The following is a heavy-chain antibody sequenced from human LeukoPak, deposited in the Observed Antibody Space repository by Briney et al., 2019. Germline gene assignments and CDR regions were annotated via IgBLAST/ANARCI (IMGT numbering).Heavy chain of an antibody. J-gene: IGHJ4*02. CDR1: GFSFSSYS. CDR2: ISTSSNTR. Sequence: GGSLRLSCAASGFSFSSYSMNWVRQAPGKGLEWVSYISTSSNTRSYADSVKGRFTISRDNAKNSLYLQMNSLRDEDTAVYYCASGEKQLALAGGDYWGQGTLVTVSS. D-gene: IGHD6-13*01. V-gene: IGHV3-48*02. CDR3: ASGEKQLALAGGDY.